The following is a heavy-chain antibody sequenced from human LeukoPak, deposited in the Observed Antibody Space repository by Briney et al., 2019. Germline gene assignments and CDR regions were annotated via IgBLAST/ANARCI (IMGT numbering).Heavy chain of an antibody. CDR1: GYTFTGYY. CDR3: ARSKESSSAFDI. CDR2: INPNSGGT. Sequence: GASVKVSCKASGYTFTGYYMHWVRQAPGQGLEWMGWINPNSGGTNYAQKFQGRATMTRDTSISTAYMELSRLRSDDTAVYYCARSKESSSAFDIWGQGTMVTVSS. V-gene: IGHV1-2*02. D-gene: IGHD6-6*01. J-gene: IGHJ3*02.